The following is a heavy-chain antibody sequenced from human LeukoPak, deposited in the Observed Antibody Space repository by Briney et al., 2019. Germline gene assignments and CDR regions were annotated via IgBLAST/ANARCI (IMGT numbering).Heavy chain of an antibody. Sequence: GGSLRLSCAASGFTFSSHWMSWVRQAPGKGLEWVANIKQDGSEEYYVDSVKGRFTISRDNAKNSLYLQMNSLRAEDTAVYYCARDPPQWELPLDYWGQGTLVTVSS. V-gene: IGHV3-7*01. CDR2: IKQDGSEE. CDR3: ARDPPQWELPLDY. CDR1: GFTFSSHW. J-gene: IGHJ4*02. D-gene: IGHD4-23*01.